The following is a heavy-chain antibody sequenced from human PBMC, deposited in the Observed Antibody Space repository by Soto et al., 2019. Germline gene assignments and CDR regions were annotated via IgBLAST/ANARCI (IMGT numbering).Heavy chain of an antibody. CDR1: GFTFSSYG. V-gene: IGHV3-33*01. CDR2: IWYDGSNK. CDR3: ARSSSPAGDYYYYMDV. Sequence: GGSLRLSCAASGFTFSSYGMHWVRQAPGKGLEWVAVIWYDGSNKYYADSVKGRFTISRDNSKNTLYLQMNSLRAEDTAVYYCARSSSPAGDYYYYMDVWGKGTTVTVSS. J-gene: IGHJ6*03. D-gene: IGHD6-13*01.